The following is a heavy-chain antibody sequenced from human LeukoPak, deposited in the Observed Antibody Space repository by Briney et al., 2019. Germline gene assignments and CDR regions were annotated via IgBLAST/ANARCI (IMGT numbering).Heavy chain of an antibody. J-gene: IGHJ4*02. CDR2: IIPIFGTA. V-gene: IGHV1-69*13. Sequence: GASVKVSCKASGGTFSSYAISWVRQAPGQGLEWMGGIIPIFGTANYAQKFQGRVTITADESTSTAYTELSGLRSEDTAVYYCARGKRYFDWLSPFDYWGQGTLVTVSS. D-gene: IGHD3-9*01. CDR1: GGTFSSYA. CDR3: ARGKRYFDWLSPFDY.